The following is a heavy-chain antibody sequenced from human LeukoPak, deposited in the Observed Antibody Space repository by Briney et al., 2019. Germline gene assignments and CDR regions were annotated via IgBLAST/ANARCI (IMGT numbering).Heavy chain of an antibody. CDR2: MNPNSGNT. CDR1: GYTFTSYD. CDR3: ASAPLTQQLDLRYYYYGMDV. Sequence: EASVKVSCKASGYTFTSYDINWVRQAPGQGLEWMGWMNPNSGNTGYAQKFQGRVTMTRNTSISTAYMELSSLRSEDTAVYYCASAPLTQQLDLRYYYYGMDVWGQGTTVTVSS. D-gene: IGHD6-13*01. V-gene: IGHV1-8*01. J-gene: IGHJ6*02.